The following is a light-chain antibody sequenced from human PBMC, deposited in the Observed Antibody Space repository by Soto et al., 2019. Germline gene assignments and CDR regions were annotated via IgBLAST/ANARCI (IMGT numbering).Light chain of an antibody. CDR2: WAS. CDR1: QSVLYSSNNKNY. CDR3: QQYYSTPWT. Sequence: DIVMTQSPDSLAVSLGERATINCKSSQSVLYSSNNKNYLAWYQQKTGQPPKLLIYWASTRESGVPDRFSGSGSGTDFTLTISSLQAEDVAVYYCQQYYSTPWTVGQGTKVDIK. V-gene: IGKV4-1*01. J-gene: IGKJ1*01.